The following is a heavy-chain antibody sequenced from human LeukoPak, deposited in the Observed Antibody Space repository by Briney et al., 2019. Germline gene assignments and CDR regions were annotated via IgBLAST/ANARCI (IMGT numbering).Heavy chain of an antibody. V-gene: IGHV3-49*04. CDR1: GFTFDDYA. Sequence: GRSLRLSCRSSGFTFDDYAMSWVRQAPGKGLEWVGFIRATDYGGTTEYAASVKGRFSISRDDFNSIVYLQMRSLETEDTAIYYCTRGIAYIDYWGQGTLVTVSS. D-gene: IGHD2-21*01. CDR3: TRGIAYIDY. CDR2: IRATDYGGTT. J-gene: IGHJ4*02.